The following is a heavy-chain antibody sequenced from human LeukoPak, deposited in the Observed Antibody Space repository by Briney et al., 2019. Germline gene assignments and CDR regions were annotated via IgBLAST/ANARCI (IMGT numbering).Heavy chain of an antibody. J-gene: IGHJ5*02. CDR1: GGSFSGYF. CDR3: ARGPDSGSYFAWFGP. Sequence: PSETLSLTCAVYGGSFSGYFWNWIRQPPGKGLEWIGEINHSGSTHHNPSLKSRVTISIDTSKNQISLKLSSVTAADTAVYYCARGPDSGSYFAWFGPWGQGTLVTASS. V-gene: IGHV4-34*01. D-gene: IGHD3-10*01. CDR2: INHSGST.